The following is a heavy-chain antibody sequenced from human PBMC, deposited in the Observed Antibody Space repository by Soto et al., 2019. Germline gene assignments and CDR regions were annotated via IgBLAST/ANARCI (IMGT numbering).Heavy chain of an antibody. Sequence: SETLSLTCTVSGGSISNGGYCWTWIRQHPGKGLEWIGYIYYSGSTYYNPSLKSRVTISVDTSKNQFSLKLTSVTAADTAVYYCARDVTAFSSGHEGMDVWGQGTTVTVSS. CDR3: ARDVTAFSSGHEGMDV. V-gene: IGHV4-31*03. CDR1: GGSISNGGYC. D-gene: IGHD3-3*01. J-gene: IGHJ6*02. CDR2: IYYSGST.